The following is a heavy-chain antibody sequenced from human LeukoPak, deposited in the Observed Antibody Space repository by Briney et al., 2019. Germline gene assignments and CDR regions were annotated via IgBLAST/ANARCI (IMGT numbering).Heavy chain of an antibody. CDR1: GFTFSIYS. V-gene: IGHV3-21*01. CDR2: ISSSSSYV. Sequence: GGSLRLSCAASGFTFSIYSMNWVRQAPGKGLEWVSSISSSSSYVYYADSVKGRFTIFRDNAKNSLYLQMNSLRAEDTAVYYCARTDLDCSGGSCPDYWGQGTLVTVSS. J-gene: IGHJ4*02. D-gene: IGHD2-15*01. CDR3: ARTDLDCSGGSCPDY.